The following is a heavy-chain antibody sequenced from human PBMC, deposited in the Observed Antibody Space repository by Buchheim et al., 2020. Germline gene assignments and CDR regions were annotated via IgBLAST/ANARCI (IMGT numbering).Heavy chain of an antibody. J-gene: IGHJ6*02. CDR1: GGSISSGDYY. Sequence: QVQLQQWGAGLLKPSEPLSLTCTVSGGSISSGDYYWSWIRQPPGKGLEWIGYIYYSGSTYYNPSLKSRVTISVDTSKNQFSLKLSSVTAADTAVYYCAREEGVIMDYYYYGMDVWGQGTT. CDR2: IYYSGST. CDR3: AREEGVIMDYYYYGMDV. V-gene: IGHV4-30-4*01. D-gene: IGHD3-10*01.